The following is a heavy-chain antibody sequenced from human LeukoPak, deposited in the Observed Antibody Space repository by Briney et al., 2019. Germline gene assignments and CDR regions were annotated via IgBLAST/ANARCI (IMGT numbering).Heavy chain of an antibody. CDR1: GFTFSNAC. CDR2: IKTKTDGGTT. D-gene: IGHD5-18*01. Sequence: VKPGGSLRLSCAASGFTFSNACMSWVRQAPGKGLEWVGHIKTKTDGGTTDYAAPVKGRFTISRDDSKNTLYLQMNSLKTEDTALYYRTTGTWIQLWLADYWGQGTLVTVSS. V-gene: IGHV3-15*01. CDR3: TTGTWIQLWLADY. J-gene: IGHJ4*02.